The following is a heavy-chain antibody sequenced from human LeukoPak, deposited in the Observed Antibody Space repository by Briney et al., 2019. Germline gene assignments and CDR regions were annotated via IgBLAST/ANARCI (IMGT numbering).Heavy chain of an antibody. CDR3: ARGFRDYDILTGYHNYGMDV. CDR2: IYYSGST. V-gene: IGHV4-59*08. D-gene: IGHD3-9*01. Sequence: SETLSLTCTVSGGSISSYYWSWIRQPPGKGLEWIGYIYYSGSTTYNPSLKSRVTISVDTSKDQFSLKLSSVAAADTAVYYCARGFRDYDILTGYHNYGMDVWGQGTTVTVSS. CDR1: GGSISSYY. J-gene: IGHJ6*02.